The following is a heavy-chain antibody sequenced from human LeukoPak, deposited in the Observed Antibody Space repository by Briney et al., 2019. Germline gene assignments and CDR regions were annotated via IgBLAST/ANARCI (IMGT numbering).Heavy chain of an antibody. CDR2: IYYSGST. Sequence: PSETLSLTCTVSGGSISSYYWSWIRQPPGKGLEWIGYIYYSGSTNYNPSLKSRVTISVDTSKNQFSLKLSSVTAADTAVYYCAGISDPLGFDYWGQGTLVTVSS. J-gene: IGHJ4*02. CDR1: GGSISSYY. D-gene: IGHD1-14*01. CDR3: AGISDPLGFDY. V-gene: IGHV4-59*01.